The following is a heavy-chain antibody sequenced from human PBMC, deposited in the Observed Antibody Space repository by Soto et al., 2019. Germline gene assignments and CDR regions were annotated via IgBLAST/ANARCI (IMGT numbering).Heavy chain of an antibody. CDR1: GFTFSSYG. CDR2: ISYDGSNK. Sequence: GGSLRLSCAASGFTFSSYGMHWVRQAPGKGLEWVAVISYDGSNKCYADSLKGRVTISRDNSKNTLYLQMNSLRAGDTAVYYCAKAKGIVVFPWFDPWAREPLVTV. V-gene: IGHV3-30*18. CDR3: AKAKGIVVFPWFDP. D-gene: IGHD2-2*01. J-gene: IGHJ5*02.